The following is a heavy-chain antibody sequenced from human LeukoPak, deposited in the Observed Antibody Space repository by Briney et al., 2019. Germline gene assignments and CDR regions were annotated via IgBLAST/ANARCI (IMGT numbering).Heavy chain of an antibody. D-gene: IGHD2-2*01. J-gene: IGHJ6*03. CDR3: ARGRTGYHLLPTKKDSQYYYMDV. V-gene: IGHV4-39*01. CDR1: GDSISSSRYY. Sequence: PSETLSLTCTVSGDSISSSRYYWGWIRQPPGKGLEWSGSIYYSLSTYYNPSLKSRVTISVDTSKNQFSLKLSSVTAADTAVYYCARGRTGYHLLPTKKDSQYYYMDVWGKGTTVTVSS. CDR2: IYYSLST.